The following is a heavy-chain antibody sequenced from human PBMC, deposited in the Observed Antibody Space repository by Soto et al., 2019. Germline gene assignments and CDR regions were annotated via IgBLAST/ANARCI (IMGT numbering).Heavy chain of an antibody. J-gene: IGHJ4*02. D-gene: IGHD2-15*01. CDR3: AKVQEKWSKFFDF. CDR2: INTYNGNT. V-gene: IGHV1-18*01. CDR1: GYTFTNYG. Sequence: VQLVQSGAEVKKPGASVKVSCKASGYTFTNYGVSWVRQAPGQGLEWMGWINTYNGNTNYAQKFQGRVTMTTDTSTSTAYMELRSLRSDDTAVYYCAKVQEKWSKFFDFWGQGALVTVSS.